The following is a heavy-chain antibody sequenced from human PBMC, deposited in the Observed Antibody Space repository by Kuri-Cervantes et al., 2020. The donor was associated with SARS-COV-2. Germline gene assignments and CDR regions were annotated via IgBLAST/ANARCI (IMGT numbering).Heavy chain of an antibody. Sequence: LSLTCAASGFTFSSYSLNWVRQAPEKGLEWVSCISSSSSYKYYADSVKGRFTISRDKTKNSLFLQMDSLRAEDTAVYYCARGPTFPYYYYMDVWGKGTTVTVSS. CDR2: ISSSSSYK. J-gene: IGHJ6*03. V-gene: IGHV3-21*01. CDR3: ARGPTFPYYYYMDV. CDR1: GFTFSSYS.